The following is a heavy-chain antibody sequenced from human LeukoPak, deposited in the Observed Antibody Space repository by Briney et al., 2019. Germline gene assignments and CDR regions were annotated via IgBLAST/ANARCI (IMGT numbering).Heavy chain of an antibody. CDR3: ARSIAVAGLGVYYYYGMDV. V-gene: IGHV3-30-3*01. J-gene: IGHJ6*02. D-gene: IGHD6-19*01. CDR1: GFTFSSYA. CDR2: ISYDGSNK. Sequence: GRSLRLSCAASGFTFSSYAMHWVRQAPGKGLEWVAVISYDGSNKYYADSVKGRFTISRDNSKNTLYLQMNSLRAEGTAVYYCARSIAVAGLGVYYYYGMDVWGQGTTVTVSS.